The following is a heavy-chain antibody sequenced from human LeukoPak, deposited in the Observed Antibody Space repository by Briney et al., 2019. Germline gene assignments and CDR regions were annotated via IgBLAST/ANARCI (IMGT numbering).Heavy chain of an antibody. D-gene: IGHD1-1*01. V-gene: IGHV3-74*01. CDR3: AKDWSPTRSSWLDY. CDR1: GFTFSTYW. CDR2: VNGDGSST. J-gene: IGHJ4*02. Sequence: PGGSLRLSCAASGFTFSTYWMHWVRQAPGKGLVWVSRVNGDGSSTNYADSVKGRFTISRDNAKNTLYLQMNSLRAEDTAVYYCAKDWSPTRSSWLDYWGQGTLVTVSS.